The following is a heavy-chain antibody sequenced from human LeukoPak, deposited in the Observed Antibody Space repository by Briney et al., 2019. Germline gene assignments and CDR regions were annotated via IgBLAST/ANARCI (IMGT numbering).Heavy chain of an antibody. CDR2: ISSSSRTR. V-gene: IGHV3-48*01. CDR3: ARDRIEQQRTLGRSSNYYYYYYMDV. CDR1: EFTFSSYN. J-gene: IGHJ6*03. Sequence: GGSPRLSCAASEFTFSSYNMNWVGQAPGKGGEGGSYISSSSRTRYYADSVKGRFTISRDNAKNSLYLQMNSLRAEDTAVYYCARDRIEQQRTLGRSSNYYYYYYMDVWGKGTTVTVSS. D-gene: IGHD6-13*01.